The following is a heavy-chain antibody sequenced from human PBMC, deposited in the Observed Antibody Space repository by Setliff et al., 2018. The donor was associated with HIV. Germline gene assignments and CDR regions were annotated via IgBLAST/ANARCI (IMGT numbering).Heavy chain of an antibody. CDR1: GGSISSSSYY. Sequence: PSETLSLTCTVSGGSISSSSYYWGWIRQPPGKGLEWIGSMYSSGGNTYNPSLKSRVTISGGPSQNQFFLKVTSVTTADTAAYYCAGVPRYYGTGILWVWGKGTTVTVPS. J-gene: IGHJ6*04. D-gene: IGHD3-10*01. V-gene: IGHV4-61*05. CDR2: MYSSGGN. CDR3: AGVPRYYGTGILWV.